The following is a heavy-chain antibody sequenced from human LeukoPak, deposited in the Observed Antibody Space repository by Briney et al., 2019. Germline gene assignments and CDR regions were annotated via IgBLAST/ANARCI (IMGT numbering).Heavy chain of an antibody. CDR2: IYSGGST. J-gene: IGHJ4*02. V-gene: IGHV3-53*01. CDR3: ARDPIWYDSSGQLGY. CDR1: WFTVSSHY. D-gene: IGHD3-22*01. Sequence: GGSLTLSRAASWFTVSSHYMSWVPPAPGGRLEWVSVIYSGGSTYYAASVKGRFTISRDNSKNTLYLQMNSLSAEDTAVYYCARDPIWYDSSGQLGYWGQGTLVTVSS.